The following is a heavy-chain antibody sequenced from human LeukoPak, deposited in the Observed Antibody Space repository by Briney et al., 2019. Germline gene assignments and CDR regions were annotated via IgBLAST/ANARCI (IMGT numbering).Heavy chain of an antibody. CDR1: GGTFSSYA. CDR2: IIPIFGTA. D-gene: IGHD3-9*01. CDR3: ARRLRLYDILTGYPSLGAFDI. Sequence: SVKVSCKASGGTFSSYAISWVRQAPGQGLEWMGGIIPIFGTANYAQKFQGRVTITADESTSTAYMELSSLRSEDTAVYYCARRLRLYDILTGYPSLGAFDIWGQGTMVTVSS. V-gene: IGHV1-69*01. J-gene: IGHJ3*02.